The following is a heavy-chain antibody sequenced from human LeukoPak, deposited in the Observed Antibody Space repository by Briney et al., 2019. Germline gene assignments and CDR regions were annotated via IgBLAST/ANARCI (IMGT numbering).Heavy chain of an antibody. D-gene: IGHD2-2*01. CDR2: INSGGCST. J-gene: IGHJ4*02. CDR3: ARDHCSSTSCYPPDY. V-gene: IGHV3-74*01. Sequence: PGGPLRLFCTPSVFPYSSYWMHWVRQAPGEGLVWVSRINSGGCSTRYADSVKGGFTIFRDNAKNTLYLQMNSLRAEDTAVYYCARDHCSSTSCYPPDYWGQGTLVTVSS. CDR1: VFPYSSYW.